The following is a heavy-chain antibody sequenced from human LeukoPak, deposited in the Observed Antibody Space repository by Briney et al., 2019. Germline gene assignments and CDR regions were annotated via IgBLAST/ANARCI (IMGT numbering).Heavy chain of an antibody. V-gene: IGHV1-18*04. CDR3: ARDLAWAAAGNAPFDY. CDR1: GYTFTSYG. Sequence: ASVKVSCKASGYTFTSYGISWVRQAPGQGLEWMGWISAYNGNTNYAQKLQGRVTMTTDTYTSTAYMELRSLRSDDTAVYYCARDLAWAAAGNAPFDYWGQGTLVTVSS. D-gene: IGHD6-13*01. CDR2: ISAYNGNT. J-gene: IGHJ4*02.